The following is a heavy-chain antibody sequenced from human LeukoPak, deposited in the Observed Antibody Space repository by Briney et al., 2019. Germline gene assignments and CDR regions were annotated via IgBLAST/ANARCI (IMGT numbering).Heavy chain of an antibody. D-gene: IGHD5-18*01. CDR3: AKVRIQLWDDAFDI. Sequence: GGSLRLSCAASGFTFSSYGMHWVRQAPGKGLEWVAVISYDGSNKHYADSVKGRFTISRDNSKNTLYLQMNSLRAEDTAVYYCAKVRIQLWDDAFDIWGQGTMVTVSS. CDR2: ISYDGSNK. J-gene: IGHJ3*02. V-gene: IGHV3-30*18. CDR1: GFTFSSYG.